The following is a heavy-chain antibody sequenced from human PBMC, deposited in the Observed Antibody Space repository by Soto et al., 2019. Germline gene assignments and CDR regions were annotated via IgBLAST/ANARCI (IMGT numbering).Heavy chain of an antibody. CDR3: ARLYSYGADFDY. D-gene: IGHD5-18*01. Sequence: QVQLQESGPGLVKPSETLSLTCTVSGGSVSSGSYYWSWIRQPPGKGLEWIGYVYYSGSTNYNPSLKSRVTISVDTSKNQFSLKLSSVTAADTAVYSCARLYSYGADFDYWGQGTLVTVSS. CDR1: GGSVSSGSYY. V-gene: IGHV4-61*01. CDR2: VYYSGST. J-gene: IGHJ4*02.